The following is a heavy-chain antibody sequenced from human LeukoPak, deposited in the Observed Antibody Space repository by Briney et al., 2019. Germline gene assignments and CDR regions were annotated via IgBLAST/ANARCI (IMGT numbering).Heavy chain of an antibody. CDR2: ISYDGSNK. D-gene: IGHD3-22*01. V-gene: IGHV3-30*03. Sequence: VGSLRLSCAASGFTFSSYGMHWVRQAPGKGLEWVAVISYDGSNKYYADSVKGRFTISRDNSKNTLYLQMNSLRAEDTAVYYCARPLTMIVVVPDGFDYWGQGTLVTVSS. CDR1: GFTFSSYG. CDR3: ARPLTMIVVVPDGFDY. J-gene: IGHJ4*02.